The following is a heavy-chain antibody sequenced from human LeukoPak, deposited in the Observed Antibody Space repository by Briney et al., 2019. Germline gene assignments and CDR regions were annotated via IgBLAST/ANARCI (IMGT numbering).Heavy chain of an antibody. V-gene: IGHV3-30*13. CDR2: ISKDGSHE. CDR1: GFAFSGFG. CDR3: ARDWFESGWHLDY. Sequence: PGRSLRLSCAASGFAFSGFGMHWVRQPPGKGLEWVSLISKDGSHEFYADSVKGRFTISRDNFKNSLFLDMVSLGPEDTAVYYCARDWFESGWHLDYWGQGVLVTVSS. D-gene: IGHD6-19*01. J-gene: IGHJ4*02.